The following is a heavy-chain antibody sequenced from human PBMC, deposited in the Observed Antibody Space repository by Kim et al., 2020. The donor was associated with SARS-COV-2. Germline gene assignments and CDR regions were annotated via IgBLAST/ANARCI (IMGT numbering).Heavy chain of an antibody. Sequence: GGSLRLSCAASGFTFSSYGMHWVRQAPGKGLEWVAVISYDGSNKYYADSVKGRFTISRDNSKNTLYLQMNSLRAEDTAVYYCAKPRGHYYYGMDVWGQGTTVTVSS. CDR1: GFTFSSYG. V-gene: IGHV3-30*18. D-gene: IGHD3-10*01. CDR3: AKPRGHYYYGMDV. CDR2: ISYDGSNK. J-gene: IGHJ6*02.